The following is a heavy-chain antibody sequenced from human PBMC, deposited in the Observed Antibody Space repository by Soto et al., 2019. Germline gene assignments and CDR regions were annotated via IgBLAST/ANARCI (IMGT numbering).Heavy chain of an antibody. V-gene: IGHV3-30*18. Sequence: GGSLRLSCAASGFTFSSYGMHWVRQAPGKGLEWVAVISHDGSNKYYADSVKGRFTISRDNSKNTLYLQMNSLRAEDTAVYYCAKGRNYYDSSGYCDYWGQGTLVTVS. CDR1: GFTFSSYG. D-gene: IGHD3-22*01. J-gene: IGHJ4*02. CDR2: ISHDGSNK. CDR3: AKGRNYYDSSGYCDY.